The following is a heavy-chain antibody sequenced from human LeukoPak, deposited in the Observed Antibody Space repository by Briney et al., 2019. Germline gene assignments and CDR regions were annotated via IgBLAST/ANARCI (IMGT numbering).Heavy chain of an antibody. CDR2: INPSGGST. Sequence: ASVKVSCKASGYTFTSYYMHWVRQAPGQGFEWMGIINPSGGSTSYAQKFQGRVTMTRDMSTSTVYMELSSLRSEDTAVYYCARSVVTPQFSNYFDYWGQGTLVTVSS. V-gene: IGHV1-46*01. J-gene: IGHJ4*02. CDR3: ARSVVTPQFSNYFDY. CDR1: GYTFTSYY. D-gene: IGHD4-23*01.